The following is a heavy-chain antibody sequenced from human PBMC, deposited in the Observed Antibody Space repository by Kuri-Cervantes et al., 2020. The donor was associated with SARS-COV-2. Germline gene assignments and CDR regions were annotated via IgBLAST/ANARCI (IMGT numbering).Heavy chain of an antibody. Sequence: GGSLRLSCTASGFPFRNHAVTWVRQAPGKGLEWVSSIGATGDITYSPDSVKGRFTISRDNSKNTVSLQMDSLEAQDTAVYYCAKDYYGNWFDPWGQGTLVTVSS. J-gene: IGHJ5*02. CDR2: IGATGDIT. D-gene: IGHD3-22*01. V-gene: IGHV3-23*01. CDR1: GFPFRNHA. CDR3: AKDYYGNWFDP.